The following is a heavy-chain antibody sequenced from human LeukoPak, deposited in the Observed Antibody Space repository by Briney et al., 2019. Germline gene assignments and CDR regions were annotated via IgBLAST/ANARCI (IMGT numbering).Heavy chain of an antibody. Sequence: SETLSLTCAVYGGSFSGYYWSWIRQPPGKGLEWIGEINHSGSTNYNPSLKSRVTISVDTSKNQFSLKLSSVAAADTAVYYCARAPRVRGYSGYDYIAYYFDYWGQGTPVTVSS. D-gene: IGHD5-12*01. V-gene: IGHV4-34*01. CDR2: INHSGST. CDR1: GGSFSGYY. CDR3: ARAPRVRGYSGYDYIAYYFDY. J-gene: IGHJ4*02.